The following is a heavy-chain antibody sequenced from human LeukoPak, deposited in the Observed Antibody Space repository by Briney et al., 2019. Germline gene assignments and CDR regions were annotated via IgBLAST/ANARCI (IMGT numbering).Heavy chain of an antibody. J-gene: IGHJ4*02. CDR3: ARAKPNCNPPDY. D-gene: IGHD1-1*01. CDR2: IYNSGST. CDR1: GGSITSNF. Sequence: SETLSLTCTVSGGSITSNFWSWIRQPPGKGLEWIGYIYNSGSTSYNPSLKSRATISGDTSKNQFSLKLKSVTAADTAVYYCARAKPNCNPPDYWGQGTLVTVSS. V-gene: IGHV4-59*08.